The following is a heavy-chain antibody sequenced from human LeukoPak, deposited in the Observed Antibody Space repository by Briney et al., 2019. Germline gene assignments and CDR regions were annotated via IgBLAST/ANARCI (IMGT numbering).Heavy chain of an antibody. CDR2: INSDGSSI. D-gene: IGHD3-22*01. V-gene: IGHV3-74*01. CDR1: GFSIGTHW. J-gene: IGHJ4*02. CDR3: ARVAFDSSVSMPIYFDC. Sequence: GGSLRLSCLASGFSIGTHWMHWVRQAPGKGLVWVSRINSDGSSISYADSVKGRFTSSRDNAKNTLYLQMNSLRAEDTAVYFCARVAFDSSVSMPIYFDCWAQGPLVTVSS.